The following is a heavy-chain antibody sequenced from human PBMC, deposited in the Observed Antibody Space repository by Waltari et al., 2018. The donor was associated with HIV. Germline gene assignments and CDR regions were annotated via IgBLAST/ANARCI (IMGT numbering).Heavy chain of an antibody. Sequence: EVQLVESGGGLVQPGGSLRLSCAASGFTFSGSWMTWVRQGPGKVREWVANINKKENKRNYVDSVKGRYTTSRDNAKNSLYLQMNSLTAADTAVYYCARDSNPAQGSVWDDAFDIWGQGTMVTVSS. CDR3: ARDSNPAQGSVWDDAFDI. V-gene: IGHV3-7*01. CDR2: INKKENKR. CDR1: GFTFSGSW. D-gene: IGHD2-2*01. J-gene: IGHJ3*02.